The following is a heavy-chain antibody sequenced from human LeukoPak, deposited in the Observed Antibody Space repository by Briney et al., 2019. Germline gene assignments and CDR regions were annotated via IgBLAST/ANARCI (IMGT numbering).Heavy chain of an antibody. CDR3: ATRLPTDY. V-gene: IGHV4-34*01. Sequence: KPSETLSLTCAVYGGSFSDYSWGWIRQPPGKGLEWIGEIDHSGSTSYNPSLKSRLTISVDTSKKQFSLKLNSVTAADTAVYYCATRLPTDYWGQGTLVTVSS. J-gene: IGHJ4*02. D-gene: IGHD5-12*01. CDR1: GGSFSDYS. CDR2: IDHSGST.